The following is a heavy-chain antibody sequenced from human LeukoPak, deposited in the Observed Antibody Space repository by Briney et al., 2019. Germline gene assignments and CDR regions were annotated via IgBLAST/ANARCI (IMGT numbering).Heavy chain of an antibody. CDR1: GFTVSSNY. D-gene: IGHD2-15*01. Sequence: GSLRLSCAASGFTVSSNYMTWVRQPPGKGLEWIGSIYYSGSTYYNPSLKSRVTISVDTSKNQFSLKLSSVTAADTAVYYCARHWKGGYCSGGSCYYSEPVDYWGQGTLVTVSS. V-gene: IGHV4-39*01. CDR3: ARHWKGGYCSGGSCYYSEPVDY. CDR2: IYYSGST. J-gene: IGHJ4*02.